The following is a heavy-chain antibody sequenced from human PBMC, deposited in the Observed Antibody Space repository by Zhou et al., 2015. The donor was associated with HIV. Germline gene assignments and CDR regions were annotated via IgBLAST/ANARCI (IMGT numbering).Heavy chain of an antibody. D-gene: IGHD6-19*01. CDR2: IIPIFAIA. V-gene: IGHV1-69*01. Sequence: QVQLVQSGAEVKKPGSSVKVSCKASGGTFSSYAISWVRQAPGQGLEWMGGIIPIFAIANYAQNFQGRVTITADEATNTAYMELSSLRSEDTAVYYCAREEASGSIRGAFDIWGQGTMVTVSS. CDR1: GGTFSSYA. J-gene: IGHJ3*02. CDR3: AREEASGSIRGAFDI.